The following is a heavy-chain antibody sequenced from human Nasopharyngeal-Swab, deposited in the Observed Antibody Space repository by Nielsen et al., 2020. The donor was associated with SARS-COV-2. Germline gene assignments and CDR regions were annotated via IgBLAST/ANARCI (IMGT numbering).Heavy chain of an antibody. J-gene: IGHJ4*02. V-gene: IGHV3-33*01. Sequence: GESLKISCAASGFTFNSYGIHWVRQAPGKGLEWVAVIWYDGSNKYYADSVKGRFTISRDNSKNTLYLQMNSRRAEDTAVYYRARDEAPWELPRGVDYWGQGALVTVSS. D-gene: IGHD1-26*01. CDR3: ARDEAPWELPRGVDY. CDR2: IWYDGSNK. CDR1: GFTFNSYG.